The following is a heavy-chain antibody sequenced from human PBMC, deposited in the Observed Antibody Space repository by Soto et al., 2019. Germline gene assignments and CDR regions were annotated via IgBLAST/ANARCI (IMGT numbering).Heavy chain of an antibody. V-gene: IGHV3-23*01. CDR2: IIGMGGST. J-gene: IGHJ1*01. CDR3: AKDRAAYYDILTGYYGHEYFQH. CDR1: GFTFTSYA. Sequence: GGSLRLSVAASGFTFTSYAMSWFRRAPGKGRDWFSAIIGMGGSTYYADSGKGRFTISRDNSKNTLYLQMNSLRAEDTAVYYCAKDRAAYYDILTGYYGHEYFQHWGQGTLVTVSS. D-gene: IGHD3-9*01.